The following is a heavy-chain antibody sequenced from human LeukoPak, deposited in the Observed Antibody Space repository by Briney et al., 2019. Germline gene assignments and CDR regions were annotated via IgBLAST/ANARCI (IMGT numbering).Heavy chain of an antibody. V-gene: IGHV1-69*10. CDR3: ARDRPSGGKKGEAFDY. J-gene: IGHJ4*02. CDR2: IIPILGIA. Sequence: GASVKVSCKASGGTFSSYAISWVRQAPGQGLEWMGGIIPILGIANYAQKFQGRVTITADKSTSTAYMELSSLRSEDTAVYYCARDRPSGGKKGEAFDYWGQGTLVTVSS. D-gene: IGHD4-23*01. CDR1: GGTFSSYA.